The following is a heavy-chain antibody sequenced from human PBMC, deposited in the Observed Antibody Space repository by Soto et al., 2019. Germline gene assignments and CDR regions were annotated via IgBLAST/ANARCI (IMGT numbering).Heavy chain of an antibody. V-gene: IGHV3-23*01. D-gene: IGHD3-22*01. CDR3: AKEFIVVSPTARAGFDY. J-gene: IGHJ4*02. CDR2: ISGSGGST. Sequence: GRSLKLSSAAYGFTFSSYAMSWVRQAPGQGLEWVSAISGSGGSTYYADSVKGRFTISRDNSKNTLYLQMNSLRAEDTAVYYCAKEFIVVSPTARAGFDYRGQGTLVTVSS. CDR1: GFTFSSYA.